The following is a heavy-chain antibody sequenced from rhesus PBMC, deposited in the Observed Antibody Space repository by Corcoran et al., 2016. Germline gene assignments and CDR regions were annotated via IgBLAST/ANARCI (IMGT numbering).Heavy chain of an antibody. CDR3: ARDGGSKRIPYYFDY. CDR1: GGSISSHY. Sequence: QVQLQESGPGLVKPSETLSLTCAVSGGSISSHYWSWLRQPPGQELEWIGRTSGSGGNTDDNPSLKSRVTISTDTAKNQFSLKLSSVTAADTAVYYCARDGGSKRIPYYFDYWGQGVLVTVSS. V-gene: IGHV4-173*01. CDR2: TSGSGGNT. J-gene: IGHJ4*01. D-gene: IGHD4-23*01.